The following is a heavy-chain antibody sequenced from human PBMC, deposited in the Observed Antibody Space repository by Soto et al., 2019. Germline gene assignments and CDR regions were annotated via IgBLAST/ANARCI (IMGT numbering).Heavy chain of an antibody. Sequence: GGSLILSCAASGFTFSTYSMNWVRQAPGKGLEWVSYISSSSSTIFYTDSVKGRFTISRDNSKNTLYLQMNSLRAEDTAVYYCARDHVVVAATFRASYYGMDVWGQGTTVTVSS. CDR3: ARDHVVVAATFRASYYGMDV. CDR1: GFTFSTYS. D-gene: IGHD2-15*01. V-gene: IGHV3-48*01. CDR2: ISSSSSTI. J-gene: IGHJ6*02.